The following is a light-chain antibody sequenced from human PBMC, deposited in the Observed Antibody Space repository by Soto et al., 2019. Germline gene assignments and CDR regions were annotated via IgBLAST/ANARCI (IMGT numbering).Light chain of an antibody. CDR1: SSDVGAYDY. J-gene: IGLJ1*01. V-gene: IGLV2-14*03. Sequence: QSALTQPASVSGSPGQSITVSCTGTSSDVGAYDYVSWYQQHPDKAPKLMIYEVSNRPSGVSNRFSGSKSVNTATLTTSGLQAEDEADYYCSSYTSSSTRVFGTGTKVTAL. CDR3: SSYTSSSTRV. CDR2: EVS.